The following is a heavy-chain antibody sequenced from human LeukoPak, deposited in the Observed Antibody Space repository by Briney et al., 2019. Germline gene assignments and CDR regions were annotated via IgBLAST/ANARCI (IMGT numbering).Heavy chain of an antibody. CDR3: ARDVSHNFDWYFDY. CDR2: INPNSGGT. J-gene: IGHJ4*02. V-gene: IGHV1-2*02. Sequence: GASVKVSCKASGYTFSDNFMHWVRQAPGQGLEWMGWINPNSGGTNYAQKFQGRVAMTRDTSISTAYMELSRLRSDDTAVYYCARDVSHNFDWYFDYWGQGTLVTVSS. CDR1: GYTFSDNF. D-gene: IGHD3-9*01.